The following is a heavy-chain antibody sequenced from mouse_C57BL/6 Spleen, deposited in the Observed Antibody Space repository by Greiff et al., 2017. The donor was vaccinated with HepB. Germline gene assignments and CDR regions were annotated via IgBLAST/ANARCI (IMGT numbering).Heavy chain of an antibody. V-gene: IGHV3-8*01. Sequence: EVKLVESGPGLAKPSQTLSLTCSVTGYSITSDYWNWIRKFPGNKLEYMGYISYSGSTYYNPSLKSRISITRDTSKNQYYLQLNSVTTEDTATYYCARYSYYYGSSYPYWYFDVWGTGTTVTVSS. J-gene: IGHJ1*03. CDR1: GYSITSDY. D-gene: IGHD1-1*01. CDR3: ARYSYYYGSSYPYWYFDV. CDR2: ISYSGST.